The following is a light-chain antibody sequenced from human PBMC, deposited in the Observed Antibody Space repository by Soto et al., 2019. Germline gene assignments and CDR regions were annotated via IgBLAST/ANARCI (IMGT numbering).Light chain of an antibody. CDR1: QSVSSN. J-gene: IGKJ1*01. CDR2: GAS. CDR3: QQHHNWHPWT. V-gene: IGKV3-15*01. Sequence: EIVMTQSPATLSVSPGERATLSCRASQSVSSNLAWYQQKPGQAPRLLIYGASTRATGIPARFSGSGSGTEFTLTISSLQSEDFSFYCCQQHHNWHPWTTRQGSKV.